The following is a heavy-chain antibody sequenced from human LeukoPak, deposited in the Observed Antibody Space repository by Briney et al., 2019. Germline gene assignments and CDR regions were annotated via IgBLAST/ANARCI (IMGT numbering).Heavy chain of an antibody. V-gene: IGHV3-21*01. J-gene: IGHJ6*03. CDR2: ISSSSSYI. CDR1: GFTFSSYS. D-gene: IGHD3-3*01. CDR3: AREPALEWLLDPPGHYYYMDV. Sequence: PGGSLRLSCAAPGFTFSSYSMNWVRQAPGKGREGVSSISSSSSYIYYADSVKGRFTISRDTAKNSLYLQMNSLRAEDTPVYYCAREPALEWLLDPPGHYYYMDVWGKGTTVTVSS.